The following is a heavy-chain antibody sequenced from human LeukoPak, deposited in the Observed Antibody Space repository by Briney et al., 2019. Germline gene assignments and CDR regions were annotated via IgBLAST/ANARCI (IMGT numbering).Heavy chain of an antibody. CDR3: ARGGDIVVVVAAEGDAFDI. D-gene: IGHD2-15*01. CDR1: GYTFTSCA. J-gene: IGHJ3*02. CDR2: INTYTGNP. V-gene: IGHV7-4-1*02. Sequence: ASVKVSCKASGYTFTSCAMNWVRPAPGQGLEWMGWINTYTGNPTYAQGFTGRFVFSLDTSVSTAYLQISSLKDEDTAVYYCARGGDIVVVVAAEGDAFDIWGQGTMVTVSS.